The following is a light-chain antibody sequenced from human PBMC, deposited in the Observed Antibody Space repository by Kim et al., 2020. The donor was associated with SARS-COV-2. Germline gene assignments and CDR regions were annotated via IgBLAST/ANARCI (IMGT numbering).Light chain of an antibody. Sequence: QMTQSPSSLSASVGDRVTITCQASQDISNYLNWYQQKPGKAPKLLIYDASNLETGVPSRFSGSGSGTDFTFTISSLQPEDIATYYCQQYDNPVTFGGGTKVDIK. CDR1: QDISNY. V-gene: IGKV1-33*01. CDR2: DAS. CDR3: QQYDNPVT. J-gene: IGKJ4*01.